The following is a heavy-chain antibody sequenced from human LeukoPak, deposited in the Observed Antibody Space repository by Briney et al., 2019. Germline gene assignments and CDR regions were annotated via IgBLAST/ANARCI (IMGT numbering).Heavy chain of an antibody. D-gene: IGHD5-24*01. J-gene: IGHJ4*02. CDR2: ISYDGSNK. V-gene: IGHV3-30*04. Sequence: GGSLRLSCAASGFTFSSYAMHWVRQAPGKGLEWVAVISYDGSNKYYADSVKGRFTISRDNSKNTLYLQMNSLRAEDTAVYYCARDQDGCHDYWGQGTLVTVSS. CDR3: ARDQDGCHDY. CDR1: GFTFSSYA.